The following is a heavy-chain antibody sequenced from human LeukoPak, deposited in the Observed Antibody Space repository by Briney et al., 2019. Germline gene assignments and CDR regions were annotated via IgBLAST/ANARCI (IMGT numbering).Heavy chain of an antibody. V-gene: IGHV3-48*04. CDR2: ISSSGSTI. CDR1: GFTFSSYS. CDR3: AREGGYCSSTSCYAEFDY. J-gene: IGHJ4*02. D-gene: IGHD2-2*01. Sequence: QAGGSLRLSCAASGFTFSSYSMNWVRQAPGKGLEWVSYISSSGSTIYYADSVRGRFTISRDNAKNSLYLQMNSLRAEDTAVYYCAREGGYCSSTSCYAEFDYWGQGTLVTVSS.